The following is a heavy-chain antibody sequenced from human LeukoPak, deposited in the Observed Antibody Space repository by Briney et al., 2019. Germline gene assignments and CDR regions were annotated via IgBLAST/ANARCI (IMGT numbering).Heavy chain of an antibody. CDR2: IYHSGST. CDR1: GGSISSSNW. J-gene: IGHJ4*02. V-gene: IGHV4-4*02. D-gene: IGHD6-19*01. CDR3: ARRGYSSGWHRVYYFDY. Sequence: SETLSLTCAVSGGSISSSNWWTWVRQPPGKGLEWIGEIYHSGSTNYNPSLKSRVTISVDTSKNQFSLKLSSVTAADTAVYYCARRGYSSGWHRVYYFDYWGQGTLVTVSS.